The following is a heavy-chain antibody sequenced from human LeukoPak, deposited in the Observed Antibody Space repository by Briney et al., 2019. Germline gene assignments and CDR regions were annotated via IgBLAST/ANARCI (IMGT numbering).Heavy chain of an antibody. CDR3: ATETAVSGGIFFDY. D-gene: IGHD3-10*01. J-gene: IGHJ4*02. CDR2: INRDGSST. Sequence: HGGSPRLSCAASGFTFSSYLMHWVRQAPGEGLVWVSRINRDGSSTTYTDSVKGRVTLSRDNAKNTLYLQMNSLRADDAAVYYCATETAVSGGIFFDYWGQGTLVTVSS. CDR1: GFTFSSYL. V-gene: IGHV3-74*01.